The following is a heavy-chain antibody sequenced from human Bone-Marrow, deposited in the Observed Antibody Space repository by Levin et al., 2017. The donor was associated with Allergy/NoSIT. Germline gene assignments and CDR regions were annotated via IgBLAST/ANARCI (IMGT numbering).Heavy chain of an antibody. J-gene: IGHJ4*02. V-gene: IGHV3-7*01. D-gene: IGHD5-24*01. Sequence: PGGSLRLSCAASGFTFSNFWMSWVRQAPGKGLEWVANIQQDGSGKYYVDSVKGRFAISRDNPKNSVSLQMNSLRPEDTALYYCVKDTDSRVGFKLFDSWGQGTLVTVSS. CDR3: VKDTDSRVGFKLFDS. CDR1: GFTFSNFW. CDR2: IQQDGSGK.